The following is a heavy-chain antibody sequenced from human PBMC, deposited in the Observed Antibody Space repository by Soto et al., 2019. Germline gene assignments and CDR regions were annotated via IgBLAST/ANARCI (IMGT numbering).Heavy chain of an antibody. D-gene: IGHD4-17*01. Sequence: EASVKVSCKASGYSFTTYAMHWVRQAPGQRLEWMGWINAGTGIAKYSQKFQDRVSISRDESTSTAYMELSSLRSEDTAVYYCARSFTNGDYGRTHGMDVWGQGTMVTVSS. CDR2: INAGTGIA. V-gene: IGHV1-3*01. CDR1: GYSFTTYA. CDR3: ARSFTNGDYGRTHGMDV. J-gene: IGHJ6*02.